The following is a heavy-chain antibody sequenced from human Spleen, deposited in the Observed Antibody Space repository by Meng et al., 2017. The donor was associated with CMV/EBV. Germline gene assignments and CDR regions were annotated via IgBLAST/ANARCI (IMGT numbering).Heavy chain of an antibody. CDR3: ARDEAPRLVTEYFHH. Sequence: SGYTFTGYYIHGARQAPGQGPEWMGWISPHGGSTKYAQKFQGRVTMTRDTSSSTVYMELTRLTSDDTAIYYCARDEAPRLVTEYFHHWGQGTLVTVSS. CDR2: ISPHGGST. D-gene: IGHD4-23*01. CDR1: GYTFTGYY. V-gene: IGHV1-2*02. J-gene: IGHJ1*01.